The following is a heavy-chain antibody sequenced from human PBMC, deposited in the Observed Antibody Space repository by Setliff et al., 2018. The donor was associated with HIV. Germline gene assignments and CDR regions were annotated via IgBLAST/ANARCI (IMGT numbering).Heavy chain of an antibody. CDR1: GFTVSTYS. V-gene: IGHV3-64D*09. J-gene: IGHJ4*02. CDR2: LSRGGDNT. D-gene: IGHD3-22*01. CDR3: VKPHTGYYYDGSVYDDF. Sequence: LGESLKISCLVSGFTVSTYSLNWARQAPGKRPEYVAALSRGGDNTKYADSVKGRFIISRDTSKNTLYLQMSSLRPDDTAIYYCVKPHTGYYYDGSVYDDFWGQGTLVTVSS.